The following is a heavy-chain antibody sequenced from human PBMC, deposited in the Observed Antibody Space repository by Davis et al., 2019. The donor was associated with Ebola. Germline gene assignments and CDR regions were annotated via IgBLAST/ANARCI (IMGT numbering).Heavy chain of an antibody. CDR3: ARDQSLFMTTVVTPGSYYGMDV. J-gene: IGHJ6*04. CDR2: IRPDGSEK. V-gene: IGHV3-7*01. Sequence: GGSLRLSCAASGFTFSNYWMSWLRQAPGKGLEWVANIRPDGSEKYYVDSVKGRFTISRDNAKNSLYLQMNSLRAEDTAVYCCARDQSLFMTTVVTPGSYYGMDVWGKGTTVTVSS. CDR1: GFTFSNYW. D-gene: IGHD4-23*01.